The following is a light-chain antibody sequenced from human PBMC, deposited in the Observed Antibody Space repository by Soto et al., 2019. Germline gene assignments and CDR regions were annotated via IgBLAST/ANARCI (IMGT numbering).Light chain of an antibody. Sequence: QSALTQPASVSGSPGQSITISCTGTSSDVGGYNYVSWYQQHPGKAPKLMIYEVSNRPSGVSNRFSGSKSGNTASLTISGLQAEDEADYYCSSYTSSSLPVLGGGTKLTVL. J-gene: IGLJ2*01. CDR2: EVS. CDR1: SSDVGGYNY. V-gene: IGLV2-14*01. CDR3: SSYTSSSLPV.